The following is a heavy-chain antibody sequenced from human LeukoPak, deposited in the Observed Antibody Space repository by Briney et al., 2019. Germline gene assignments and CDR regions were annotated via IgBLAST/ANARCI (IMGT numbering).Heavy chain of an antibody. D-gene: IGHD1-26*01. CDR2: ISAYKGNT. Sequence: ASVKVSCKASGYTFSTYGISWVRQAPGQGLEWMGWISAYKGNTYYAQKLQGRVTMTTDTSTSTAYMELRSLRSDDTAVYYCARDPQQLVGATGGGFNFWGQGTLVTVSS. CDR1: GYTFSTYG. V-gene: IGHV1-18*01. J-gene: IGHJ4*02. CDR3: ARDPQQLVGATGGGFNF.